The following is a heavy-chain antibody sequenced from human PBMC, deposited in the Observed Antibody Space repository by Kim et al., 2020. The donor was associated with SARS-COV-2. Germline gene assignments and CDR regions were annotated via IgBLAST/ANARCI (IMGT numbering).Heavy chain of an antibody. CDR2: INAGNGNT. CDR1: GYTFTSYA. D-gene: IGHD3-22*01. Sequence: ASVKVSCKASGYTFTSYAMHWVRQAHGQRLEWMGWINAGNGNTKYSQKFQGRVTITRDTSASTAYMELSSLRSEDTAVYYCAREGVLDYYDSSGYTGGFDYWGQGTLVTVSS. CDR3: AREGVLDYYDSSGYTGGFDY. V-gene: IGHV1-3*01. J-gene: IGHJ4*02.